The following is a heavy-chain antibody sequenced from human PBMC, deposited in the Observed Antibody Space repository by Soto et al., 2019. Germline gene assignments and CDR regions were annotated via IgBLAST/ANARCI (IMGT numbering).Heavy chain of an antibody. V-gene: IGHV4-30-2*01. CDR1: GGSISSSGYS. J-gene: IGHJ6*02. CDR3: AREGAGYCSSTSCPYYYYYGMDV. D-gene: IGHD2-2*01. CDR2: IYHSGST. Sequence: QLQLQESGSGLVKPSQTLSLTCAVSGGSISSSGYSWSWIRQPPGKGLEWIGYIYHSGSTYYNPSLKSRVTISVDRSKNQFSLKLSSVTAADTAVYYCAREGAGYCSSTSCPYYYYYGMDVWGQGTTVTVSS.